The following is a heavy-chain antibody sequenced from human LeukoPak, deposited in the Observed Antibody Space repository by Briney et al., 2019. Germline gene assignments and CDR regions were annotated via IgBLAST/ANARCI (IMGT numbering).Heavy chain of an antibody. CDR2: ISSSSTTI. Sequence: GGSLRLSCAASGLSITSYSMNWVRQAPGKGLEWVSHISSSSTTIDYADSVKGRFTISRDNAKNSLYLQMNSLRDEDTAVYYCARLTVVTATRSLDYWGQGTLVTVSS. D-gene: IGHD2-21*02. J-gene: IGHJ4*02. CDR3: ARLTVVTATRSLDY. CDR1: GLSITSYS. V-gene: IGHV3-48*02.